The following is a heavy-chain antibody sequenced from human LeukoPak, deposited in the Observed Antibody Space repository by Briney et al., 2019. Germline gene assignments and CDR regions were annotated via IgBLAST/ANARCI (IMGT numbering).Heavy chain of an antibody. CDR1: GGSFSGYY. D-gene: IGHD6-13*01. CDR3: ARGKAVSSWSHYYYYYGMDV. Sequence: SETLSLTCAVYGGSFSGYYWSWIRQPPGKGLEWIGEINHSGSTNYNPSLKSRVTISVDTSKNQFSLKLSSVTAADTAVYYCARGKAVSSWSHYYYYYGMDVWGQGTTVTVSS. V-gene: IGHV4-34*01. J-gene: IGHJ6*02. CDR2: INHSGST.